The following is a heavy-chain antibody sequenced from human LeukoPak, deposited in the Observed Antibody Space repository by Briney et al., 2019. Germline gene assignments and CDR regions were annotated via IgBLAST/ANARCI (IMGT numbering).Heavy chain of an antibody. CDR2: VFYRDSFSYGGTT. CDR3: ARQLSENKDY. J-gene: IGHJ4*02. Sequence: SETLSLTCTVCGGSISSYYWIWIRQSPGRGLEWIGSVFYRDSFSYGGTTFYNPSLQNRVSISVDTSKNAFSLKLTSVTAADTAVYFCARQLSENKDYWGQGTLVAVSS. CDR1: GGSISSYY. V-gene: IGHV4-59*05. D-gene: IGHD1-1*01.